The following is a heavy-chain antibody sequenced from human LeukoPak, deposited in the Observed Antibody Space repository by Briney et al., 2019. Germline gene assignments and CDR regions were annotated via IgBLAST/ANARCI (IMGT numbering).Heavy chain of an antibody. J-gene: IGHJ4*02. CDR2: IKNKIDGGTT. D-gene: IGHD6-13*01. CDR1: GFSFSNAW. V-gene: IGHV3-15*01. CDR3: TTAPFRIASRDD. Sequence: GGSLRLSCAASGFSFSNAWMTWVRQAPGKGLEWVGRIKNKIDGGTTDFAAPLKGRFTISRDDSKATLYLQMNSLETEDTAVYYCTTAPFRIASRDDWGQGTLVTVSS.